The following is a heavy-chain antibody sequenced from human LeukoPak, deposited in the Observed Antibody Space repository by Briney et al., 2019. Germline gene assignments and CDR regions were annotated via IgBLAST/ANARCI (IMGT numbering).Heavy chain of an antibody. D-gene: IGHD2-15*01. J-gene: IGHJ4*02. CDR2: IYYSGNT. V-gene: IGHV4-59*01. CDR3: ARPARYCSGGSCWDS. Sequence: SETLSLTCTVSGGSITYYYWNWIRQPPGKGLEWIGNIYYSGNTNYNPSLKSRVTISVDTSKNQFSLKLTSVTAADTAIYYCARPARYCSGGSCWDSWGQGTLVTVSS. CDR1: GGSITYYY.